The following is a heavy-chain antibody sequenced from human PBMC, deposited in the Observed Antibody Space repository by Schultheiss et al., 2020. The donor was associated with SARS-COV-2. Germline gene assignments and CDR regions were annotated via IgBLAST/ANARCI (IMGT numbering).Heavy chain of an antibody. CDR3: ARVWNSGYDTQFDY. V-gene: IGHV4-30-4*01. J-gene: IGHJ4*02. CDR1: GGSISSGDYY. CDR2: IYYSGST. Sequence: SETLSLTCTVSGGSISSGDYYWSWIRQPPGKGLEWIGYIYYSGSTYYNPSLKSRVTISVDTSKNQFSLKLSSVTAADTAVYYCARVWNSGYDTQFDYWGQGTLVTVSS. D-gene: IGHD5-12*01.